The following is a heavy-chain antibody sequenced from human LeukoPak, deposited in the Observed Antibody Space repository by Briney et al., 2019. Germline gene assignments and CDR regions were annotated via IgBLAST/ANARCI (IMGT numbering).Heavy chain of an antibody. CDR1: GFTFSSYA. Sequence: GGSLRLSCAASGFTFSSYAMSWVRQAPGKGLEWVSAISGSGGSTYYADSVKGRFTISRDNSKNTLYLQMNSLRAEDTAVYYCAKSPIDRGWYQVGYWGQGTLVTVSS. CDR3: AKSPIDRGWYQVGY. D-gene: IGHD6-19*01. CDR2: ISGSGGST. V-gene: IGHV3-23*01. J-gene: IGHJ4*02.